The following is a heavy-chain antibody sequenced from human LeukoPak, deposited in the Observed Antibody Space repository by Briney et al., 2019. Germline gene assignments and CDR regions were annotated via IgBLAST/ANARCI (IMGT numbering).Heavy chain of an antibody. CDR3: ARGIVVQPSANWFDP. CDR1: GYTFTNYA. CDR2: INADDGNT. J-gene: IGHJ5*02. Sequence: GASVKVSCKGSGYTFTNYAVHWVRQARGQRLEWMGLINADDGNTRYSQRFQGRVTITRDTSANTAYMELSSLRFEDTAVYYCARGIVVQPSANWFDPWGQGTPVTVSS. V-gene: IGHV1-3*01. D-gene: IGHD2-2*01.